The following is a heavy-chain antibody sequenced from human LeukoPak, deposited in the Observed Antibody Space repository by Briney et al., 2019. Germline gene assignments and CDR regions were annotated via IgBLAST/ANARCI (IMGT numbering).Heavy chain of an antibody. CDR1: GDSVSSNSAA. D-gene: IGHD6-19*01. CDR2: TYYRSKWYN. CDR3: ARGRRVAAVAGTNRYNYGMDV. V-gene: IGHV6-1*01. Sequence: SQTLSLTCAISGDSVSSNSAAWNWIRQSPSRGLEWLGRTYYRSKWYNDYAVSVKSRITINPDTSKNQFSLQLNSVTPEDTAVYYCARGRRVAAVAGTNRYNYGMDVWGQGTTVTVSS. J-gene: IGHJ6*02.